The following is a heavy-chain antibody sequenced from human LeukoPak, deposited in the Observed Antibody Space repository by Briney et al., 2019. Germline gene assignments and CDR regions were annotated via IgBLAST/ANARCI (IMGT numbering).Heavy chain of an antibody. CDR1: GFTFSIYA. CDR2: VTFNGAGT. V-gene: IGHV3-23*01. J-gene: IGHJ1*01. CDR3: AKEMTLHH. Sequence: GGSLRLSCAASGFTFSIYAMSWVRQAPGKGLEWVSAVTFNGAGTHNADSVKGRFTISRDNSKNTLYLQMNSLRPDDTAVYYCAKEMTLHHWGQGTLVTVSS.